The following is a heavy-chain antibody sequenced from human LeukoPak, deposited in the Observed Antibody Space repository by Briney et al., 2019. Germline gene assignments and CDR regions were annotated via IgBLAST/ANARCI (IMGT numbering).Heavy chain of an antibody. CDR3: AKAGYYYDSSGYYYFDY. V-gene: IGHV3-23*01. D-gene: IGHD3-22*01. J-gene: IGHJ4*02. CDR1: GFTFPSYA. CDR2: IHNDAVGT. Sequence: GGSLRLSCAASGFTFPSYAMSWVRQAPGKGLEWVSLIHNDAVGTYYAGSVKGRFTISRDNSKNTLYLQMNSLRAEDTAVYYCAKAGYYYDSSGYYYFDYWGQGTLVTVSS.